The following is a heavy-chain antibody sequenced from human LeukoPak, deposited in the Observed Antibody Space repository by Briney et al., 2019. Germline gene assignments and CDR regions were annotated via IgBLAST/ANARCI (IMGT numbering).Heavy chain of an antibody. CDR1: VYTFTSYA. CDR2: INAGNGNT. V-gene: IGHV1-3*03. J-gene: IGHJ4*02. Sequence: GASVKVSCKASVYTFTSYAMHWVRPAPGQRLEWMGWINAGNGNTNYSQEFQSRVTITRDTSASTAYMELSSLRSEDMAVDYCARERRWLQTYYFDYWGQGTLVTVSS. D-gene: IGHD5-24*01. CDR3: ARERRWLQTYYFDY.